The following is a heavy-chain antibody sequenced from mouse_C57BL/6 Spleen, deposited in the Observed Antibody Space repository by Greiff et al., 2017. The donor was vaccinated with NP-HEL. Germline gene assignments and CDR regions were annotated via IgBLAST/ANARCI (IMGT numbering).Heavy chain of an antibody. J-gene: IGHJ4*01. CDR1: GFTFSDYY. V-gene: IGHV5-16*01. CDR2: INYDGSST. Sequence: EVQVVESGGGLVQPGSSMKLSCTASGFTFSDYYMAWVRQVPEKGLEWVANINYDGSSTYYLDSLKSRFIISRDNAKNILYLQMSSLKSEDTATYYCARNRGACDYDGYYAMDYWGQGTSVTVSS. D-gene: IGHD2-4*01. CDR3: ARNRGACDYDGYYAMDY.